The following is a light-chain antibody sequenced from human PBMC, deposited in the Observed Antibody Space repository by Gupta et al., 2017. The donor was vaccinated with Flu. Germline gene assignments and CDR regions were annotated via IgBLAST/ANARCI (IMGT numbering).Light chain of an antibody. J-gene: IGKJ4*01. CDR3: QQYYDVPFT. V-gene: IGKV4-1*01. CDR1: QSVLYDSTEKDY. Sequence: NCKSSQSVLYDSTEKDYLSWYQQKPGQPPKLLISWATTRESRVPDRFSASGSGTDFTLTIASLQAEDVAVYYCQQYYDVPFTFGGGTKVEIK. CDR2: WAT.